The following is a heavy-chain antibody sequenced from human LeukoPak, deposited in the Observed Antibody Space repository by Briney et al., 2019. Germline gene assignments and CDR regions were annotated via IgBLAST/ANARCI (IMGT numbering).Heavy chain of an antibody. V-gene: IGHV3-7*01. D-gene: IGHD6-6*01. CDR3: ASGKQLAHFDY. CDR1: GFTFRNYW. J-gene: IGHJ4*02. CDR2: IKQDGSEK. Sequence: GGSLRLSCAASGFTFRNYWMSWVRQAPGKGLEWVANIKQDGSEKYYVDSVKGRFTVSRDAAKNSLYLQMNSLRDEDTAVYYCASGKQLAHFDYWGQGTLVTVSS.